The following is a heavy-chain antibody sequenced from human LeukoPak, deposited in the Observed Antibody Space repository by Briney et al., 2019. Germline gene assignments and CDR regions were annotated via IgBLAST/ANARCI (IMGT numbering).Heavy chain of an antibody. J-gene: IGHJ4*02. CDR1: GFTFSDYY. CDR3: ARDRPGYSSSWKMGLDY. CDR2: ISSSGSTI. Sequence: GGSLRLSCAASGFTFSDYYMSWIRQAPGKGLEWVSYISSSGSTIYYADSVKGRFTISRDNAKNSLYLQMNSLRVEDTAVYYCARDRPGYSSSWKMGLDYWGQGTLVTVSS. V-gene: IGHV3-11*01. D-gene: IGHD6-13*01.